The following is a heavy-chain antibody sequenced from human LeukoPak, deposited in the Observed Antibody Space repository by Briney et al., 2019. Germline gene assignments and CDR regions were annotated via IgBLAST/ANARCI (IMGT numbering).Heavy chain of an antibody. V-gene: IGHV1-69*04. CDR1: GGTFSSYA. J-gene: IGHJ6*03. D-gene: IGHD3-22*01. CDR3: ARDGSGYYHYYYYMDV. CDR2: IIPILGIA. Sequence: SVKVSCKASGGTFSSYAISWVRQAPGQGLEWMGRIIPILGIANYARKFQGRVTITADKSTGTAYMELSRLRSDDTAVYYCARDGSGYYHYYYYMDVWGKGTTVTVSS.